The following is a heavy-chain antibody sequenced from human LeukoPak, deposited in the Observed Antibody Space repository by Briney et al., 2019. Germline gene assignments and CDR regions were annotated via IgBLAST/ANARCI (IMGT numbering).Heavy chain of an antibody. CDR1: GGSFSGYY. Sequence: SETLSLTCAVYGGSFSGYYWSWIRQSPGKGLEWIGEISHSGGTNYNPSLKSRVTISIDTSKNQFSLKLSSVTSADTAVYYCATRPTPPYYYYYMDVWGKGTTVTVSS. CDR2: ISHSGGT. J-gene: IGHJ6*03. V-gene: IGHV4-34*01. D-gene: IGHD4-23*01. CDR3: ATRPTPPYYYYYMDV.